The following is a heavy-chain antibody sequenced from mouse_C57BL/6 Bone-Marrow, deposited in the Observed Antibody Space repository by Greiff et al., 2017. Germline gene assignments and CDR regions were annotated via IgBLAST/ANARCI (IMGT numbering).Heavy chain of an antibody. J-gene: IGHJ3*01. D-gene: IGHD2-4*01. CDR1: GYAFTNYL. CDR2: INPGSGGT. CDR3: ARDGNDSLFAY. Sequence: QVQLQQSGAELVRPGTSVKVSCKASGYAFTNYLIEWVKQRPGQGLEWIGVINPGSGGTNYNEKFKGKATLTADKSSSTAYMQLSSLTSEDSAVYFCARDGNDSLFAYWGQGTLVTVSA. V-gene: IGHV1-54*01.